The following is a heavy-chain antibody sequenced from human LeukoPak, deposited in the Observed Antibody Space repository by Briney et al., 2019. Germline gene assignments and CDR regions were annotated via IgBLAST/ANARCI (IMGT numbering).Heavy chain of an antibody. J-gene: IGHJ4*02. CDR2: ISWDGGST. CDR1: GFIFRDSW. D-gene: IGHD3-10*01. CDR3: AKDKGELAGFGELFAGIDY. Sequence: GGSLRLSCVGYGFIFRDSWMHWVRQAPGKGLEWVSLISWDGGSTYYADSVKGRFTISRDNSKNSLYLQMNGLRAEDTALYYCAKDKGELAGFGELFAGIDYWGQGTLVTVSS. V-gene: IGHV3-43D*03.